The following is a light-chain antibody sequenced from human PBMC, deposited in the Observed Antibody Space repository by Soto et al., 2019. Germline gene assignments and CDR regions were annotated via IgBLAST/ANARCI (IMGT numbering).Light chain of an antibody. CDR2: KAS. CDR3: QQYNDSFPYT. J-gene: IGKJ5*01. Sequence: DIQGTQSPSTLSSSGGDRVTITCLSSQSISTLLAWYQQKPVTAPKLLIHKASTLESGVPSRFSGSRSGTEFTLTVSSLQPDDFATYYCQQYNDSFPYTFGQGTRLEI. CDR1: QSISTL. V-gene: IGKV1-5*03.